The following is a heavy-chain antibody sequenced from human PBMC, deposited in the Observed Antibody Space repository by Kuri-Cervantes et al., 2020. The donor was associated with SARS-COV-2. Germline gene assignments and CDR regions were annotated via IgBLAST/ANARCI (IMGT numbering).Heavy chain of an antibody. CDR1: GFSLSRYT. J-gene: IGHJ3*02. V-gene: IGHV3-11*04. D-gene: IGHD3-10*01. CDR3: AREATGGAFDI. CDR2: ISSSGDTI. Sequence: GESLKISCAASGFSLSRYTMSWIRQAPGKGLECVSYISSSGDTIYYADSVRGRFTISRDNAENSLYLQMNSLRAEDAAIYYCAREATGGAFDIWGQGTMVTVSS.